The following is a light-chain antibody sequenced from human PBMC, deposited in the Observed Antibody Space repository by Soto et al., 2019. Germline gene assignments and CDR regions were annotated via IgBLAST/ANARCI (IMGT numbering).Light chain of an antibody. CDR2: DVN. Sequence: QSALTQPASVSGSPGQSLTISCTRTSSDVGAYNYVSWYQQHPGKAPKLIIYDVNNRPSGVSNRLSGAKSGNTASLTISGLQAEDEADYYCTSYTTSSLYVFGTGTKLTVL. CDR1: SSDVGAYNY. J-gene: IGLJ1*01. CDR3: TSYTTSSLYV. V-gene: IGLV2-14*01.